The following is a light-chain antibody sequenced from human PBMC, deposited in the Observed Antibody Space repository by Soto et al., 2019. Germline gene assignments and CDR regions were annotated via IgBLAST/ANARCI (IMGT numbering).Light chain of an antibody. V-gene: IGKV3-20*01. CDR3: QQYGSSLWT. CDR2: GAS. J-gene: IGKJ1*01. Sequence: EIVLTQSPGTLSLSPGERATLSCRASQGVSSSYLARYQQKPGQAPRLLIYGASSRATGIPDRFSGSGSGTDFTLTISRLQPEDFALYYCQQYGSSLWTFSQGTKVEIK. CDR1: QGVSSSY.